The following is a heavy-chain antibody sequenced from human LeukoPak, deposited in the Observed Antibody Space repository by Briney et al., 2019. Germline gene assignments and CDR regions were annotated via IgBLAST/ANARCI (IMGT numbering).Heavy chain of an antibody. CDR3: AREGAVRYDFWSGYYTEREYFQH. Sequence: ASVKVSSKASGYTFTSYGISWVRQAPGQGLEWMGWISAYNGNTNYAQKLQGRVTMTTDTSTSTAYMELRSLRSDDTAVYYCAREGAVRYDFWSGYYTEREYFQHWGQGTLVTVSS. CDR2: ISAYNGNT. J-gene: IGHJ1*01. CDR1: GYTFTSYG. D-gene: IGHD3-3*01. V-gene: IGHV1-18*01.